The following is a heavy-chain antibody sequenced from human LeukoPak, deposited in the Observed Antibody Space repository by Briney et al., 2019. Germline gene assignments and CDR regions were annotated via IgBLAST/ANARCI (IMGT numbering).Heavy chain of an antibody. CDR1: GGSFGSYY. Sequence: SETLSLTCTVSGGSFGSYYWNWIRQPPGKGLELIGYIYYSGSTNYNPSLKSRVAISVDTSKNQFSLKLSSVTAADTAVYYCASYCGSVGHAFEIWGQGTMVTVSS. CDR3: ASYCGSVGHAFEI. V-gene: IGHV4-59*08. J-gene: IGHJ3*02. CDR2: IYYSGST. D-gene: IGHD4-23*01.